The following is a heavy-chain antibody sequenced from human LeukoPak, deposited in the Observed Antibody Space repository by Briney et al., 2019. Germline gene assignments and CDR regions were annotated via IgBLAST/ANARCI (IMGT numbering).Heavy chain of an antibody. CDR3: ARDYGWSFAN. V-gene: IGHV3-7*03. D-gene: IGHD3-10*01. CDR2: IKYDGSEQ. J-gene: IGHJ4*02. Sequence: PGGSRRLSCTSSGFIFSSHWMNGFGQAPGKGPEWVANIKYDGSEQYYVDSVKGRFSISRDNTKNLLYLQMNSLRVEDTAVYYCARDYGWSFANWGQGTLVTVSS. CDR1: GFIFSSHW.